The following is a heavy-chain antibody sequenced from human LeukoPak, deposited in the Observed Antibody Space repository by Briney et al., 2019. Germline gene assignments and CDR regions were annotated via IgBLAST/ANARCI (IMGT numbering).Heavy chain of an antibody. D-gene: IGHD2-21*02. J-gene: IGHJ4*02. Sequence: GGSLRLSCTASGFTFGDYALSWVRQAPGKGLEWIGFIRSKAYGGTTEYAASVKDRFSISRDDSKSIAYLQMNSLKTEDTAVYYCTRDVVVTAGLPNYWGLGTLVTVSS. V-gene: IGHV3-49*04. CDR3: TRDVVVTAGLPNY. CDR2: IRSKAYGGTT. CDR1: GFTFGDYA.